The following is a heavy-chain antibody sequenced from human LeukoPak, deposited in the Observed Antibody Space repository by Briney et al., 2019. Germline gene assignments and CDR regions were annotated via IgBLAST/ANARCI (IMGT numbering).Heavy chain of an antibody. D-gene: IGHD5-12*01. CDR3: ASGGYDLYYYYMDV. Sequence: RPSESLSLTCTVSGGSIGSSSYCWGWIRQPPGKGLEWIGSIYYSGSTYYNPSLKSRVTISVDTSKTPSSLKLSSVTAADTAVYYCASGGYDLYYYYMDVWGKGTTVTISS. V-gene: IGHV4-39*01. CDR1: GGSIGSSSYC. J-gene: IGHJ6*03. CDR2: IYYSGST.